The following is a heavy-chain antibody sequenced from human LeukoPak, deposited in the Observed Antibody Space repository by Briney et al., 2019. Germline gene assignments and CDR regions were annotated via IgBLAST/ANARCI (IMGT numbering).Heavy chain of an antibody. CDR3: ARALTRDALDL. CDR2: ISGSGGST. V-gene: IGHV3-23*01. CDR1: GFTFTTYA. Sequence: GGSLRLSCAASGFTFTTYAMTWVRQAPGKGLEWVSGISGSGGSTYYADSVKGRFTISRDNSKNTLYLQMNNLKAGDTAVYYCARALTRDALDLWGQGTMVTVSS. J-gene: IGHJ3*01.